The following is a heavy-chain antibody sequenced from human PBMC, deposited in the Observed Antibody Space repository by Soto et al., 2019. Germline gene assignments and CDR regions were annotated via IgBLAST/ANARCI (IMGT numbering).Heavy chain of an antibody. CDR2: ISSSGSAI. J-gene: IGHJ5*02. CDR3: ARENYSRGWDRGGWFDP. V-gene: IGHV3-11*01. Sequence: QVQVVESGGDLVKPGGSLRLSCEATGFPFSDYSMSWIRQAQGKGLEWVSYISSSGSAIYYTDSVKGRFTISRDNAKNSPYLEMNSLRAEDTAVYHCARENYSRGWDRGGWFDPWGQGTLVTVSA. D-gene: IGHD6-19*01. CDR1: GFPFSDYS.